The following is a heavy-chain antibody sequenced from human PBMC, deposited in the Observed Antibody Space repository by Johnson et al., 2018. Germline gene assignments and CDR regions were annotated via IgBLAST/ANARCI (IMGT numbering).Heavy chain of an antibody. Sequence: QVQLVESGGGVVQPGRSLRLSCAASGFTFSTYGMHWVRQAPGKGLEWVALIWHDGSNQNYADSVKGRFTISRDNSKNTLYLQMNSLRAEDTAVYYCAREYDSSGYYLEYFQHWGQGTLVTVSS. CDR2: IWHDGSNQ. V-gene: IGHV3-33*01. CDR3: AREYDSSGYYLEYFQH. CDR1: GFTFSTYG. J-gene: IGHJ1*01. D-gene: IGHD3-22*01.